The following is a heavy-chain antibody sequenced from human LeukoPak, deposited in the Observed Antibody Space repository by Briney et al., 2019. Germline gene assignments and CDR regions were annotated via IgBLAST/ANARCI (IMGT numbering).Heavy chain of an antibody. D-gene: IGHD1-7*01. CDR3: ARDAGITGTTDLDY. CDR1: GFTFNTYN. V-gene: IGHV3-21*01. Sequence: GGSLRLSCAASGFTFNTYNMDWVRQAPGKGLEWVSSISSTSSYIYYADSVKGRFTISRDNAKSSLYLQMNSLRAEDTAVYYCARDAGITGTTDLDYWGQGTLVTVSS. CDR2: ISSTSSYI. J-gene: IGHJ4*02.